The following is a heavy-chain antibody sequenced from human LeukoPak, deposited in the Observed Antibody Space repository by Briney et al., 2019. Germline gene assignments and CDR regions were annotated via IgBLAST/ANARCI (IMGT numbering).Heavy chain of an antibody. CDR3: ARGSTPGYYDSLFDY. J-gene: IGHJ4*02. D-gene: IGHD3-22*01. Sequence: GGSLRLSCVASGFTFSDYGIHWVRQAPGKGLEGVAVISYDGGDKYYADSVKGRITISRDNSKNTLYLQMGSLRAEDMAVYYCARGSTPGYYDSLFDYWGQGTLVTVSS. CDR1: GFTFSDYG. CDR2: ISYDGGDK. V-gene: IGHV3-30*03.